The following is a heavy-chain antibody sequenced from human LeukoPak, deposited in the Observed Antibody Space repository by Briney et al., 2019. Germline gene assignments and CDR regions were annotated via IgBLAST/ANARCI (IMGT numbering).Heavy chain of an antibody. J-gene: IGHJ4*02. V-gene: IGHV3-21*01. Sequence: GGSLRLSCAASGFTFSSYSMNWVRQAPGKGLEWVSSISRSSSYIYYAGSVKGRFTISRDNAKNSLYLQMNSLRAEDTAVYYCASYPPTDYWGQGTLVTVSS. CDR2: ISRSSSYI. CDR3: ASYPPTDY. CDR1: GFTFSSYS.